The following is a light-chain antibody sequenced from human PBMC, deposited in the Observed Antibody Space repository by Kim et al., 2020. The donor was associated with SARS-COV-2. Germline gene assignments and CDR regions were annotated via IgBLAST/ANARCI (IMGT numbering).Light chain of an antibody. Sequence: NFMLTQPHSVSESPGKTVTISCTRSSGSIDDNYVQWYQQRPGGVPTAVIYEDDQRPSGVSDRFSGSIDNSSNSASLTISGLRTEDEADYYCPSYNRDNVLFGGGTQLTVL. CDR2: EDD. V-gene: IGLV6-57*04. CDR1: SGSIDDNY. J-gene: IGLJ2*01. CDR3: PSYNRDNVL.